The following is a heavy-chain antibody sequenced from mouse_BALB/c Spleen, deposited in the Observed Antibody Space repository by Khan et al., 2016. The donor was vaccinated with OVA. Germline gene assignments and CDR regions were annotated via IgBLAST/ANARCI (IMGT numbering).Heavy chain of an antibody. V-gene: IGHV1S132*01. Sequence: QVQLQQSGAELVRPGASVKLSCKTSGYTFTSYWIHWVKQRSGQGLEWIARIYPGTDNTYYNEKLKDKATLTADKSSSTAYMQLSSLKSEDSAVYCYTKEEALYYCDYRGQGTTLTVSS. J-gene: IGHJ2*01. CDR2: IYPGTDNT. CDR1: GYTFTSYW. D-gene: IGHD3-2*02. CDR3: TKEEALYYCDY.